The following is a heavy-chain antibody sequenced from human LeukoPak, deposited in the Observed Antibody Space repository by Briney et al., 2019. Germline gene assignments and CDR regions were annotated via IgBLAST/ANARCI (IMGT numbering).Heavy chain of an antibody. Sequence: GASVKVSCKASGYTFTGYGISWVRQAPGQGLEWMGWISAYNGNTNYAQKLQGRVTMTTDTSTSTAYMELRSLRSDDTAVYYCARVEMTTVTTYGMDVWGQGTTVTVSS. J-gene: IGHJ6*02. CDR3: ARVEMTTVTTYGMDV. V-gene: IGHV1-18*01. CDR1: GYTFTGYG. CDR2: ISAYNGNT. D-gene: IGHD4-17*01.